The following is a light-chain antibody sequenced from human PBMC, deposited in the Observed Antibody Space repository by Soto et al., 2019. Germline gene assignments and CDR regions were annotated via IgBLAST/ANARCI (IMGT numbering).Light chain of an antibody. CDR2: DVS. CDR1: QSISAS. J-gene: IGKJ1*01. CDR3: QQYNSYSRT. V-gene: IGKV1-5*01. Sequence: DIQMTQSPSILSASVGDRVTITCRASQSISASLAWYQQKPGKAPKLLIYDVSTLDNGVPSRFSSSGSGTDFTLTISSLQADDFATYYCQQYNSYSRTFGQGTKVDIK.